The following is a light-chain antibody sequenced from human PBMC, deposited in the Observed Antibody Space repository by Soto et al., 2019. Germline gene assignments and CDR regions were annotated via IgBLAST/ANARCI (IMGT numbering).Light chain of an antibody. V-gene: IGLV2-23*02. J-gene: IGLJ3*02. CDR3: CSDAGSITWV. Sequence: QSVLTQPASVSGSPGQSITISCTGTSSDVGSHNFVSWYQQHSGKAPKLMIYGVRERPSGVSNRFSGSKSGNTASLTVSGLQGEDEAEYHCCSDAGSITWVFGGGTKLTVL. CDR2: GVR. CDR1: SSDVGSHNF.